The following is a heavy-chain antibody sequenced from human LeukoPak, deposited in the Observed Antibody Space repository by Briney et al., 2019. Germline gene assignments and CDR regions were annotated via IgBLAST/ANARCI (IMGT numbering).Heavy chain of an antibody. CDR3: ARSGVRGVIRAYYFDY. CDR1: GGTFSSYA. D-gene: IGHD3-10*01. CDR2: IIPIFGTA. V-gene: IGHV1-69*01. J-gene: IGHJ4*02. Sequence: SVKVSCKASGGTFSSYAISWVRQAPGQGLEWMGGIIPIFGTANYAQKFQGRVTITADESTSTAHTELSSLRSEDTAVYYCARSGVRGVIRAYYFDYWGQGTLVTVSS.